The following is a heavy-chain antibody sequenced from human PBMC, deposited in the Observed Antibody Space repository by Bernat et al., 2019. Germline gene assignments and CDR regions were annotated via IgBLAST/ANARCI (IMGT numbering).Heavy chain of an antibody. CDR3: ARAFEEWLVKRYWYFDL. D-gene: IGHD6-19*01. CDR2: IKQDGSEK. J-gene: IGHJ2*01. Sequence: EVQLVESGGGLVQPGGSLRLSCAASGFTFSSYWMSWVRQAPGKGLEWVANIKQDGSEKYDVDCVKGRFTISRDNAKNSLYLQMNSMRAEDTAVYYCARAFEEWLVKRYWYFDLWGRGTLVTVSS. V-gene: IGHV3-7*01. CDR1: GFTFSSYW.